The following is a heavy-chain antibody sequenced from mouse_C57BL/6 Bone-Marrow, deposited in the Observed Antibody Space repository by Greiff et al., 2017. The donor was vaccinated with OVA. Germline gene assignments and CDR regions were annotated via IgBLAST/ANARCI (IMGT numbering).Heavy chain of an antibody. Sequence: VESGGGLVKPGGSLKLSCAASGFTFSSYAMSWVRQTPEKRLEWVATISDGGSYTYYPDNVKGRFTISRDNAKNNLYLQMSHLKSEDTAMYYCARWGYYGSSYGYFDVWGTGTTVTVSS. CDR3: ARWGYYGSSYGYFDV. V-gene: IGHV5-4*01. J-gene: IGHJ1*03. CDR2: ISDGGSYT. CDR1: GFTFSSYA. D-gene: IGHD1-1*01.